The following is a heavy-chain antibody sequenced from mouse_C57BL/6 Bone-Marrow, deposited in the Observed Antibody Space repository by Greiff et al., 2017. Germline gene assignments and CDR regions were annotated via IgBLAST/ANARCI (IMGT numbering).Heavy chain of an antibody. CDR1: GFNFNDYY. Sequence: VQLKQSGAELVKPGASVKLSCTASGFNFNDYYMHWVKQRPEQGLEWIGRIDPEDGATNYAPKFQGQATMTADTSSNTAYLQLSSLTSEDTAVDYCTKIPYGSGWYFDVWGTGTTVTVSS. V-gene: IGHV14-1*01. J-gene: IGHJ1*03. D-gene: IGHD1-1*01. CDR3: TKIPYGSGWYFDV. CDR2: IDPEDGAT.